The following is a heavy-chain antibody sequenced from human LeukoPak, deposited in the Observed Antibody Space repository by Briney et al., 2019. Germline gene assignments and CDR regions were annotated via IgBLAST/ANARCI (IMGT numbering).Heavy chain of an antibody. CDR3: ARSDRVAISGLSY. CDR2: INPNSGGT. D-gene: IGHD2-21*01. CDR1: GYTFTGYY. Sequence: ASVKVSCKASGYTFTGYYMHWVRQAPGQGLEWMGWINPNSGGTNYAQKFQGRVTMTRDTSISTAYMELSRLRSDDTAVYYCARSDRVAISGLSYWGQGTLVTVSS. V-gene: IGHV1-2*02. J-gene: IGHJ4*02.